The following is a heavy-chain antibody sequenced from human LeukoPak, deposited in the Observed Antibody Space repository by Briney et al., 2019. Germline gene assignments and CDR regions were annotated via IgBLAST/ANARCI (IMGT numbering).Heavy chain of an antibody. CDR1: GFALSSHW. Sequence: PGGSLRLSCAASGFALSSHWMTWVRQVPGRGPEWVANVNRDGSETYYLDSVKGRFTISKDNAKNSLYLQMNSLRAEDTALYHCARNNGKDVWGQGTTVIVSS. CDR2: VNRDGSET. V-gene: IGHV3-7*03. J-gene: IGHJ6*02. CDR3: ARNNGKDV.